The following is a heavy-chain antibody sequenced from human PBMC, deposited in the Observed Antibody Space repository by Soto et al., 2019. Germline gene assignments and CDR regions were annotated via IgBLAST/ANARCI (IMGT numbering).Heavy chain of an antibody. V-gene: IGHV3-53*01. J-gene: IGHJ5*02. Sequence: EVQLVESGGGLIQPGGSLRLSCAASGFSVSVDSMLWVRQAPGKGLEWVSLFYNTGLIHYADSVKGRFTISRDNSKNTLYLQMTSLRAEDTAVYFCARHDWLDPWGQGTRVTVSS. CDR3: ARHDWLDP. CDR1: GFSVSVDS. CDR2: FYNTGLI.